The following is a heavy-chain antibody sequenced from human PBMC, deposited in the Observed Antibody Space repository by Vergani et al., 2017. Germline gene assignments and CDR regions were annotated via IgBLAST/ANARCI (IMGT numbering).Heavy chain of an antibody. D-gene: IGHD5-18*01. CDR3: ARQDGYSPGEYYFDY. CDR2: LCPSGST. J-gene: IGHJ4*02. CDR1: GAPISYWC. V-gene: IGHV4-4*07. Sequence: QVQMQESGPGLVKTSETLSLTCSASGAPISYWCWSWLRQPAGKGLEWIGRLCPSGSTNYKPSLKSRVTISVDTSKNQFSLKLSSVTAADTAVYYCARQDGYSPGEYYFDYWGQGTLVTVSS.